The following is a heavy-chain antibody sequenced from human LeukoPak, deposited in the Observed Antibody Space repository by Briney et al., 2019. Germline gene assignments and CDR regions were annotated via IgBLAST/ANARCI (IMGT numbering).Heavy chain of an antibody. V-gene: IGHV3-30*04. J-gene: IGHJ4*02. CDR3: ARVEYREGDPGDYFDY. CDR2: ISYDGSNK. D-gene: IGHD2-2*01. Sequence: GGSLRLSCAASGFTFSSYAMHWVRQAPGKGLEWVAVISYDGSNKYYADSVKGRFTISRDNSKNTLYLQMNSLRAEDTAVYYCARVEYREGDPGDYFDYWGQGTLVTVSS. CDR1: GFTFSSYA.